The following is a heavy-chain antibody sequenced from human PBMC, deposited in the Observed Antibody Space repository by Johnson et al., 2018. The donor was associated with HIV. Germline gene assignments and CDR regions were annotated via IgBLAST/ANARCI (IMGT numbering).Heavy chain of an antibody. CDR2: FSSSGSTK. CDR1: GFTVSDYY. V-gene: IGHV3-11*04. Sequence: QVQLVESGGGLVQPGGSLRLSCAASGFTVSDYYMSWIRQAPGKGLAWVSYFSSSGSTKYYAEFVKGRFTISRDNAKKSLYLQMNSLRAEDTALYYCARDSTPWGADYVGYAFDIWGRGTMVTVSS. CDR3: ARDSTPWGADYVGYAFDI. J-gene: IGHJ3*02. D-gene: IGHD4-17*01.